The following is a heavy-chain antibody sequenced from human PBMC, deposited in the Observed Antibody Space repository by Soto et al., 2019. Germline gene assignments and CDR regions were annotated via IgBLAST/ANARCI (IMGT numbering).Heavy chain of an antibody. CDR2: ISNTGTTM. CDR1: GFTFSDYY. J-gene: IGHJ6*02. CDR3: ARGRRFYYYAMDV. V-gene: IGHV3-11*01. Sequence: GGSLRLSCAASGFTFSDYYMNWIRQSPGKGLEWVSYISNTGTTMYYADSVKGRYTISRDNAKNSLYLHMESLRPEDTALYYCARGRRFYYYAMDVWGQGTTVTVSS.